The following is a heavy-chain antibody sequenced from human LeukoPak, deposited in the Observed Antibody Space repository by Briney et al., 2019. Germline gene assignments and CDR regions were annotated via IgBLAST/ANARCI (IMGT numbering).Heavy chain of an antibody. D-gene: IGHD6-19*01. CDR3: ARENSSGWYGY. CDR2: SNPNSGGT. CDR1: GYTFTGYY. V-gene: IGHV1-2*02. Sequence: ASVKVSCKASGYTFTGYYMHWVRQAPGQGLEWMGWSNPNSGGTNYAQKFQGRVTITRDTSISTASMDLSRLRSHDTAVYYCARENSSGWYGYWGQGTLVTVSS. J-gene: IGHJ4*02.